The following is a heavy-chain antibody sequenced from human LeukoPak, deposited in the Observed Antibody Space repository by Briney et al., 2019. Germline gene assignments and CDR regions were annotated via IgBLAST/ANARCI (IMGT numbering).Heavy chain of an antibody. CDR3: ARGGIAAAGSFDY. J-gene: IGHJ4*02. CDR2: ISSSSSYT. V-gene: IGHV3-11*06. Sequence: GGSLRLFCAASGFTFSDYYMSWIRQAPGKGLEWVSYISSSSSYTNYADSVKGRFTISRDDAKNSLYLQMNSLRAEDTAVYYCARGGIAAAGSFDYWGQGNLVTVSS. CDR1: GFTFSDYY. D-gene: IGHD6-13*01.